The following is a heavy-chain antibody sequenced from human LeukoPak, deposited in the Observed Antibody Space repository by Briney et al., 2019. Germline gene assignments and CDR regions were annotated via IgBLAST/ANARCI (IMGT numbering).Heavy chain of an antibody. J-gene: IGHJ3*02. D-gene: IGHD2-21*02. V-gene: IGHV3-9*01. CDR3: AKEACGGDCYSPDAFDI. CDR2: ISWNSGSI. Sequence: GGSLRLSRAASGFTFDDYAMHWVRQAPGKGLEWVSGISWNSGSIGYADSVKGRFTISRDNAKNSLYLQMNSLRAEDTALYYCAKEACGGDCYSPDAFDIWGQGTMVTVSS. CDR1: GFTFDDYA.